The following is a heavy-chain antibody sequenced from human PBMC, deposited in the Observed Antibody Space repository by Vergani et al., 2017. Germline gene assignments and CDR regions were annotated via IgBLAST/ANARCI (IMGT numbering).Heavy chain of an antibody. CDR1: GFTFDDYA. V-gene: IGHV3-9*01. J-gene: IGHJ6*02. CDR2: ISWNSGSI. D-gene: IGHD6-19*01. CDR3: AKDGDGSGWMDV. Sequence: EVQLVESGGGLVQPGRSLRLSCAASGFTFDDYAMHWVRQAPGKGLEWVSGISWNSGSIGYADSVKGRFTISRDNAKNSLYLQMNSLRAEDTALYYCAKDGDGSGWMDVWGHGTTVTVAS.